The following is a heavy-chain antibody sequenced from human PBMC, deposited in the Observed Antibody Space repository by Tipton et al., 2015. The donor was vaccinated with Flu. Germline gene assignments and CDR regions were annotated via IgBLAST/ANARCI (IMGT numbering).Heavy chain of an antibody. J-gene: IGHJ4*02. CDR1: GFTFSSYG. D-gene: IGHD1-1*01. CDR2: IWYDGSNK. CDR3: ARGGYPGGGYFDY. Sequence: SLRLSCAASGFTFSSYGMHWVRQAPGKGLEWVAVIWYDGSNKYYADSVKGRFTISRDNSKNTLYLQMNSLRAEDTAVYYCARGGYPGGGYFDYWGQGTLVTVSS. V-gene: IGHV3-33*01.